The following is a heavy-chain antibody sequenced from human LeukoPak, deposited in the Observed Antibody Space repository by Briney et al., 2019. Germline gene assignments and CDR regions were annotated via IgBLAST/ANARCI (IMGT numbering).Heavy chain of an antibody. CDR1: GGSISSRSYY. V-gene: IGHV4-39*01. CDR3: ARHREDIVVVPFDY. D-gene: IGHD2-2*01. Sequence: PSETLSLTCTVSGGSISSRSYYWGWVRQPPGKGLEWIGSIFYSGNTYYNPSLRSRLTMSVDTSKNHFSLKLRDVTATDTAIYYCARHREDIVVVPFDYWGQGTLVIVSS. CDR2: IFYSGNT. J-gene: IGHJ4*02.